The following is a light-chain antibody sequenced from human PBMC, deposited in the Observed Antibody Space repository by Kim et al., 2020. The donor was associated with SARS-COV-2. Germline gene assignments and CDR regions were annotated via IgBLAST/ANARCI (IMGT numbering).Light chain of an antibody. V-gene: IGLV3-19*01. CDR2: DNN. J-gene: IGLJ3*02. CDR1: SLRKYP. Sequence: AWGQTVRITCLGDSLRKYPASWYQQKPGQAPILVMHDNNNVRPSGVPDRFSGSNSGNTAFLTITGAQVEEEAAYYCGSRDNNGPGVFGGGTKVTVL. CDR3: GSRDNNGPGV.